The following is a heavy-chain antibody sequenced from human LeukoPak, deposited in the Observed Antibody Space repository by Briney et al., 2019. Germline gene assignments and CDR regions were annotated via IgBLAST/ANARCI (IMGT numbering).Heavy chain of an antibody. D-gene: IGHD3-10*01. J-gene: IGHJ6*03. CDR2: IRASNDST. CDR3: ARDPALSGGYYMDV. V-gene: IGHV3-23*01. Sequence: PGGSLRLSCEVFGITFSTSAMSWVRQAPGKGLEWVSGIRASNDSTYYVDSVKGRFTISRDTSETTLYLQMDSLRAEDTAVYYCARDPALSGGYYMDVWGKGTTVTVSS. CDR1: GITFSTSA.